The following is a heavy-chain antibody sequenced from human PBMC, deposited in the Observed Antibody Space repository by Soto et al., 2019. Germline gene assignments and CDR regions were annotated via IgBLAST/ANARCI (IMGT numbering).Heavy chain of an antibody. Sequence: PSGTLSLPCTASGGSISSGGYYGSWIRQPPGKGLAWIGNIYYSGLTYYNPSLKSRVTISVDTSKNQFSLKLSSVTAADTAVYYCAGGYSGYDFRLDYWGQGTLVTVLL. CDR2: IYYSGLT. CDR1: GGSISSGGYY. J-gene: IGHJ4*02. D-gene: IGHD5-12*01. V-gene: IGHV4-30-4*01. CDR3: AGGYSGYDFRLDY.